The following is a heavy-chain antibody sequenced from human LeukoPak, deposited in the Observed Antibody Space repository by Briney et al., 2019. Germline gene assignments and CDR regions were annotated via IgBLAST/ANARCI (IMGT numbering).Heavy chain of an antibody. Sequence: SVKVSCKASGGTFTSYAISWVRQAPGQGLEWMGRIIPIFGIANYAQKFQSRVTITADKSTSTAYMELSSLRSEDTAVYYCAGPLAPSSLDPFDICGQGTMVTVSS. CDR3: AGPLAPSSLDPFDI. V-gene: IGHV1-69*04. CDR2: IIPIFGIA. D-gene: IGHD6-13*01. CDR1: GGTFTSYA. J-gene: IGHJ3*02.